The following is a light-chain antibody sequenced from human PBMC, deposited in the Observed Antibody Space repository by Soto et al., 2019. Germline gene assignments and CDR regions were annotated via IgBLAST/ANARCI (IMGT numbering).Light chain of an antibody. Sequence: DIQLAQSPSTLSVSVGDSVAITCRASQSISTWLVWDQQKPGKAPKGLIYDASCLERGVPSRFSGSGSGTEFTLTIITLPPDDCATYYCQQYNSHSWTFGNGTKVDI. CDR3: QQYNSHSWT. CDR2: DAS. V-gene: IGKV1-5*01. J-gene: IGKJ1*01. CDR1: QSISTW.